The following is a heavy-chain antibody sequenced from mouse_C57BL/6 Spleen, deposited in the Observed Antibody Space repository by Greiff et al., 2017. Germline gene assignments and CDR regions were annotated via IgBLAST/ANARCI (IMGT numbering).Heavy chain of an antibody. D-gene: IGHD3-2*02. Sequence: VQLQQSGPELVKPGASVKISCKASGYSFTSYYMHWVKQRPGQGLEWIGWIYPGSGDTTYNEKFKGKATLTADTSSSTAYMQLRSLTSEDSAVXNSVRWGTDQANAYWGQGTLVTVSA. CDR1: GYSFTSYY. CDR3: VRWGTDQANAY. CDR2: IYPGSGDT. J-gene: IGHJ3*01. V-gene: IGHV1-66*01.